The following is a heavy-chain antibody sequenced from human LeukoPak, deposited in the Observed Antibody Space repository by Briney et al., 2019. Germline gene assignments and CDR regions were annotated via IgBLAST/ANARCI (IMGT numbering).Heavy chain of an antibody. D-gene: IGHD3-10*01. J-gene: IGHJ6*03. Sequence: PGGSLRLSCAASGFTFSRYWMHWVRQAPGKGLVWVSRINSDGSSTSYADSVRGRFTISRDNAKNTLYLQMNSLRAGDTAVYYCAKHFGELASYYMDVWGKGSTVNVSS. CDR2: INSDGSST. CDR3: AKHFGELASYYMDV. V-gene: IGHV3-74*01. CDR1: GFTFSRYW.